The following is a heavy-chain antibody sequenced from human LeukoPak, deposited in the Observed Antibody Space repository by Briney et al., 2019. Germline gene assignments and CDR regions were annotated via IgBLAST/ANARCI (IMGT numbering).Heavy chain of an antibody. CDR1: GYTFTNNY. CDR2: IYPRDGST. Sequence: ASVKVSCKASGYTFTNNYLHWVRQAPGQGLEWMGMIYPRDGSTSYAQNFQGRVTVTRDTSTTTVHMELRGLRSEDTAVYYCARDQEGFDYWGQGTVVTVST. CDR3: ARDQEGFDY. J-gene: IGHJ4*02. V-gene: IGHV1-46*01.